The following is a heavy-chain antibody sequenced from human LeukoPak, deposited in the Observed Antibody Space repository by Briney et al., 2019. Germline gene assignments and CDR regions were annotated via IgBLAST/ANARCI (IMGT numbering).Heavy chain of an antibody. CDR2: IIGSGGST. J-gene: IGHJ4*02. D-gene: IGHD3-3*01. CDR1: GFIFSSYA. Sequence: GGSLRLSCAASGFIFSSYAMSWVRHAPGRGLEWVSAIIGSGGSTYYADSVKGRLTISRDNSRNTLYLQIISLRAEDTAVYYCAKGPKYDFWSGTRDYYFDYWGQGTLVTVPS. CDR3: AKGPKYDFWSGTRDYYFDY. V-gene: IGHV3-23*01.